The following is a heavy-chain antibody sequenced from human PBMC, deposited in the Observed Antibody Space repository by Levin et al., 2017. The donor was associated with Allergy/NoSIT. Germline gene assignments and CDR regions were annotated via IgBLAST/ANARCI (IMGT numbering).Heavy chain of an antibody. CDR1: GYTFTSYG. V-gene: IGHV1-18*01. D-gene: IGHD5-12*01. CDR2: ISAYNGNT. CDR3: ASSSRLESLCVAYSGYDQPTYYYYGMDV. Sequence: ASVKVSCKASGYTFTSYGISWVRQAPGQGLEWMGWISAYNGNTNYAQKLQGRVTMTTDTSTSTAYMELRSLRSDDTAVYYCASSSRLESLCVAYSGYDQPTYYYYGMDVWGQGTTVTVSS. J-gene: IGHJ6*02.